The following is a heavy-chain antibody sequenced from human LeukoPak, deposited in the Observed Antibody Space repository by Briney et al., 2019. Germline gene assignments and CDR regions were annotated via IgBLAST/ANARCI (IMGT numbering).Heavy chain of an antibody. D-gene: IGHD3-22*01. Sequence: TLSLTSTVSGGSISSGGYYWSWIRQPPGKGLEWIGYIYHSGSTYYNPSLKSRVTISVDTSKNQFSLKLSSVTAADTAVYYCARANYDSNGYSSYFDYWGQGTLVTVSS. CDR2: IYHSGST. J-gene: IGHJ4*02. CDR1: GGSISSGGYY. CDR3: ARANYDSNGYSSYFDY. V-gene: IGHV4-30-2*01.